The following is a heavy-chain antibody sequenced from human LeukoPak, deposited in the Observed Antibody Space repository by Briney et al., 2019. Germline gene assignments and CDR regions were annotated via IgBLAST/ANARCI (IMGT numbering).Heavy chain of an antibody. CDR2: ISSSGSTI. CDR1: GFTFSDYY. V-gene: IGHV3-11*01. Sequence: GGSLRLSWAASGFTFSDYYMSWIRQAPGKGLEWVSYISSSGSTIYYADSVKGRFTISRDNAKNSLYLQMNSLRAEDTAVYYCARVGPRSKYSSSWYFDYWGQGTLVTVSS. CDR3: ARVGPRSKYSSSWYFDY. J-gene: IGHJ4*02. D-gene: IGHD6-13*01.